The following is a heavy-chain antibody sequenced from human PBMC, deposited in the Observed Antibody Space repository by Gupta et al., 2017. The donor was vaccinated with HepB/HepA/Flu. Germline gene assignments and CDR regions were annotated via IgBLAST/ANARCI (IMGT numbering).Heavy chain of an antibody. V-gene: IGHV4-59*08. D-gene: IGHD2-15*01. CDR3: ARHLQPCCSYLWYFDL. J-gene: IGHJ2*01. Sequence: QVQAQESGPGRVKPSETLSLTCTVSGGYVTHDHWSWIRQPPGKGLEWIAYIYATGGSNYNTSLMSRAIISVDASKNQLSLQMASVTAADTAVYYCARHLQPCCSYLWYFDLCCPVTLVTVSS. CDR1: GGYVTHDH. CDR2: IYATGGS.